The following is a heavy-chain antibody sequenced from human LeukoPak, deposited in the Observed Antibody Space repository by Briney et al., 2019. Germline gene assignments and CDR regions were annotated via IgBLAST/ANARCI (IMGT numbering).Heavy chain of an antibody. CDR3: ASRGLISDAFDI. Sequence: ASVKVSCKASGYTFTGYYIHWVRQAPGQGLEWMGIINPSGVSTSYAQKFQGRVTMTRDMSTSTVYMELSSLRSEDTAVYYCASRGLISDAFDIWGQGTMVTVSS. CDR2: INPSGVST. D-gene: IGHD3-16*01. V-gene: IGHV1-46*01. J-gene: IGHJ3*02. CDR1: GYTFTGYY.